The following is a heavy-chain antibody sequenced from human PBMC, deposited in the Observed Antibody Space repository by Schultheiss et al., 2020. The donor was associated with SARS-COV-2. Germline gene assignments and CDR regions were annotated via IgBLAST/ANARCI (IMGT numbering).Heavy chain of an antibody. CDR3: AREYYYDSSDYYYYGMDV. CDR1: GFTFSSYD. D-gene: IGHD3-22*01. Sequence: GGSLRLSCAASGFTFSSYDMHWVRQATGKGLEWVSAIGTAGDTYYPGSVKGRFTISRDNSKNTLYLQMNSLRAEDTAVYYCAREYYYDSSDYYYYGMDVWGQGTTVTVSS. J-gene: IGHJ6*02. V-gene: IGHV3-13*01. CDR2: IGTAGDT.